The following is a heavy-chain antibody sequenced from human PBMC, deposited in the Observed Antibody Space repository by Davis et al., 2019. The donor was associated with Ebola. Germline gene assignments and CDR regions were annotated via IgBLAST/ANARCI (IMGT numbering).Heavy chain of an antibody. Sequence: GESLKISSAASGFTFSSYWMSWVRQAPGKGLEWVANIKQDGSEKYYVDSVKGRFTISRDNAKNSLYLQMNSLRAEDTAVYYCAREVDSSGYYYRRYFDYWGQGTLVTVSS. CDR3: AREVDSSGYYYRRYFDY. D-gene: IGHD3-22*01. V-gene: IGHV3-7*01. CDR1: GFTFSSYW. CDR2: IKQDGSEK. J-gene: IGHJ4*02.